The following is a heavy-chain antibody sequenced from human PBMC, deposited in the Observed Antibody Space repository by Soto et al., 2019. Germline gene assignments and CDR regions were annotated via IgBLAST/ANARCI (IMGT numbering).Heavy chain of an antibody. CDR3: ARERQGIVVVPAYYYYGMDV. J-gene: IGHJ6*02. V-gene: IGHV3-33*01. Sequence: GGSLRLSCAASGFTFSSYGMHWVRQAPGKGLEWVAVIWYDGSNKYYADSVKGRFTISRDNSKNTLYLQMNSLRAEDTAVYYCARERQGIVVVPAYYYYGMDVWGQGTTVTVSS. D-gene: IGHD2-2*01. CDR1: GFTFSSYG. CDR2: IWYDGSNK.